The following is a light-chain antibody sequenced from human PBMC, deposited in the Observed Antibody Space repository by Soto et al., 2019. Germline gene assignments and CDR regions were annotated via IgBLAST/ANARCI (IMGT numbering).Light chain of an antibody. J-gene: IGKJ4*01. CDR2: WAS. Sequence: DIVMTQSPDSLALSLGETATINCKSSQGLLYRSNNENYLAWYQQKPGQAPKLLIYWASTRESGVPERFSGSGSGTDFTLTINSLQAEDVAVYYCQQYYTIPLTFXGGTKV. CDR1: QGLLYRSNNENY. CDR3: QQYYTIPLT. V-gene: IGKV4-1*01.